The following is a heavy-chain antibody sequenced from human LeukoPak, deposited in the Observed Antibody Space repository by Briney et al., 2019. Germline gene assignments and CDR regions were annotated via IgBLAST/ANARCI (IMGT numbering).Heavy chain of an antibody. J-gene: IGHJ4*02. CDR2: ISGGGETM. D-gene: IGHD1-26*01. CDR1: GFTFSSYE. CDR3: VRCGRGGSNSMPFLDY. Sequence: GGSLRLSCVASGFTFSSYEMNWVRQAPGKGLEGLSYISGGGETMFYVDSVKGRFTISRDNADNSLSLQMHSLRAEDTAVYYCVRCGRGGSNSMPFLDYWGQGALVTVSS. V-gene: IGHV3-48*03.